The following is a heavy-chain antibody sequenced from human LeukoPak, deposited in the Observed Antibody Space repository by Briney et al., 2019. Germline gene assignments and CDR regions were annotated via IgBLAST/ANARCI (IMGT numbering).Heavy chain of an antibody. Sequence: SATLSLTCAVCGGSFSGYYWSWIRPPPGKGLEWIGEINHSGSTNYNPSLKSRVTISVDTSKNQFSLKLSSVTAADTAVYYCARETTRSHWFDPWGQGTLVTVSS. V-gene: IGHV4-34*01. J-gene: IGHJ5*02. D-gene: IGHD1-7*01. CDR2: INHSGST. CDR3: ARETTRSHWFDP. CDR1: GGSFSGYY.